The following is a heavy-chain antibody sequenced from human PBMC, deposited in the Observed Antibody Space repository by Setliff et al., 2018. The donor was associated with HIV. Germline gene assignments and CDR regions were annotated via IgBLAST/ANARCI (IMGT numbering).Heavy chain of an antibody. CDR1: GHTFTSYI. D-gene: IGHD1-1*01. V-gene: IGHV1-46*01. CDR3: AREFPGGTKGFDY. J-gene: IGHJ4*02. Sequence: GASVKVSCKASGHTFTSYILHWVRQAAGQGLEWVGRIAPSSGGIHYAQKFQDRVTMTRDTSTSTVYMDLSRLRSEDTAVYYCAREFPGGTKGFDYWGQGTLVTVSS. CDR2: IAPSSGGI.